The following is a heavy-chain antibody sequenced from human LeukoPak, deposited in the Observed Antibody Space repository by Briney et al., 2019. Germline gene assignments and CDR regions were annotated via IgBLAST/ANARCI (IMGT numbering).Heavy chain of an antibody. CDR2: SNHSGSS. J-gene: IGHJ3*02. D-gene: IGHD2/OR15-2a*01. CDR1: GGSSKGYY. V-gene: IGHV4-34*01. CDR3: ARILDLEHAFDI. Sequence: PSETLSLTCAVYGGSSKGYYWGWVRQPPGKGLEWIGESNHSGSSNYNPSLKSRVTISVDTSKNQFSLKLSSVTAADTAVYYCARILDLEHAFDIWGQGTMVTVSS.